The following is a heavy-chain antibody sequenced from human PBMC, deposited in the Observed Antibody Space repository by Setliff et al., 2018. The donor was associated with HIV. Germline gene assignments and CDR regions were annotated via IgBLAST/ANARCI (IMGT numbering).Heavy chain of an antibody. D-gene: IGHD3-10*01. CDR1: GYTFTTYG. V-gene: IGHV1-18*04. Sequence: ASVKVSCKASGYTFTTYGVHWVRQAPGQGLEWMGWINSYNGNTKFAQKFQGRVTMTTDTSTTTAFMELRSLKADDTGIYYCSRSGVPPYYYYGMDVWGQGTTVTVSS. CDR3: SRSGVPPYYYYGMDV. J-gene: IGHJ6*02. CDR2: INSYNGNT.